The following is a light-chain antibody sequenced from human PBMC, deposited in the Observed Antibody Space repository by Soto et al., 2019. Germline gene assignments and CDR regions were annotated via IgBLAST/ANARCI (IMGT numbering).Light chain of an antibody. CDR1: QSINIY. J-gene: IGKJ1*01. CDR2: RAS. V-gene: IGKV1-5*03. CDR3: QQYDSLRT. Sequence: DIPITQSPSTLSASVGDSVTITCRASQSINIYLAWYQHKPGKAPKLLIYRASNLQTGVPSRFSGSGSGTEFTLTISGLQPDDFATYYCQQYDSLRTFGQGTKVEVK.